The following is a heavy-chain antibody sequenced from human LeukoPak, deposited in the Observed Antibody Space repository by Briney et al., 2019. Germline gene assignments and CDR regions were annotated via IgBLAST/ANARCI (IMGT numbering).Heavy chain of an antibody. CDR3: VTGSSGTNLLVYFDS. CDR2: IWYDGRNK. V-gene: IGHV3-30*02. CDR1: GPTLSHHG. J-gene: IGHJ4*02. D-gene: IGHD1-7*01. Sequence: PGGSLRLSCTTSGPTLSHHGLHWVRQAPGRGLEWVAFIWYDGRNKNYADYVKGRFTLSRDNSKNMVYLQMNSLRVEDTAVYHCVTGSSGTNLLVYFDSWGQGTLVTVSS.